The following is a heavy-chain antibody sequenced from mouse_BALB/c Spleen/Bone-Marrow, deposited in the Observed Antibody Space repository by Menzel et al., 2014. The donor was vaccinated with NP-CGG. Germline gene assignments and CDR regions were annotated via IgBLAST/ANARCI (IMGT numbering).Heavy chain of an antibody. CDR3: ARRAFYALDY. Sequence: EVHLVESGGGLVKVGESLKLSCAASGFTFSTYYMSWVRQTPEKRLELVAAIYTNGGSTYYPDTVKGRFAISGDNAKNTLYLQMSSLKSEDIALYYCARRAFYALDYWGQGTSVTVSS. J-gene: IGHJ4*01. CDR2: IYTNGGST. CDR1: GFTFSTYY. V-gene: IGHV5-6-2*01.